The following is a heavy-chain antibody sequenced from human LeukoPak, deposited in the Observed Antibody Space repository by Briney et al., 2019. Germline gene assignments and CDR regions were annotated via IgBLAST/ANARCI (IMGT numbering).Heavy chain of an antibody. Sequence: ASVKVSCKASGGTFSSYAISWVRQAPGPGLEWMGGIIPIFGTANYAQKFQGRVTITADKSTSTAYMELSSLRSEDTAVYYCAVDILTGYFSNGYGMDVWGKGTTVTVSS. CDR1: GGTFSSYA. CDR2: IIPIFGTA. CDR3: AVDILTGYFSNGYGMDV. J-gene: IGHJ6*04. V-gene: IGHV1-69*06. D-gene: IGHD3-9*01.